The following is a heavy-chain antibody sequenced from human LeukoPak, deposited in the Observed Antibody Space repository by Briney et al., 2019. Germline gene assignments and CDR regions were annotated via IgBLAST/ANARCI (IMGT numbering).Heavy chain of an antibody. Sequence: GGSLKISCKGSGCCFTSYWIGWVRPMPGKGLEWMGIIYPGDSDTRYSPSFQGQVTISADKSISTAYLQWSSLKASDTAMYYCARRAYYYDSSGYSEDDAFDIWGQGTMVTVSS. V-gene: IGHV5-51*01. CDR2: IYPGDSDT. CDR3: ARRAYYYDSSGYSEDDAFDI. J-gene: IGHJ3*02. CDR1: GCCFTSYW. D-gene: IGHD3-22*01.